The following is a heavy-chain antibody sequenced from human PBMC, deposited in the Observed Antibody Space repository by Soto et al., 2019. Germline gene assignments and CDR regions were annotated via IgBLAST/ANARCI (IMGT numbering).Heavy chain of an antibody. CDR1: GFDFSSDV. J-gene: IGHJ3*01. D-gene: IGHD1-26*01. V-gene: IGHV3-23*01. CDR3: AKSQSGSFFAAFDL. CDR2: IFGSGRTT. Sequence: GGSLRLSCAASGFDFSSDVMNWVRQAPGKGLEWVASIFGSGRTTYYADSVKGRFNISRDNSKNTLHLQLNSLRVEDTALYYCAKSQSGSFFAAFDLWGQGTMVTVSS.